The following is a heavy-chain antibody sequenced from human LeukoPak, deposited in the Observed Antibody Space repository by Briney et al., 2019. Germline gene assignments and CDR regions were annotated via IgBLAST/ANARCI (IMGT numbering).Heavy chain of an antibody. Sequence: SETLSLTCTVSGGSISSGGYYWSWIRQHPGKGLEWIGYISYSGSTHYNPSLKSRVAISVDTSKNQFSLKLSSVTAADTAVYYCARGSLDFDYWGQGTLVTVSS. CDR2: ISYSGST. V-gene: IGHV4-31*03. J-gene: IGHJ4*02. CDR1: GGSISSGGYY. CDR3: ARGSLDFDY.